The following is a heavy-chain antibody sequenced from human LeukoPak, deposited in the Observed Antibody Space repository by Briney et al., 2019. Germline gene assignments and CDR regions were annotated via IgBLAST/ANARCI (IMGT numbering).Heavy chain of an antibody. CDR3: ASPNPIGDLSWLDY. CDR1: GFTFSSYA. J-gene: IGHJ4*02. Sequence: GGSLRLSCAASGFTFSSYAMSWVRQPPEKGLEWVSVVGGSGDNRYYADSVKGRFTISRDNSKNTLYLQMNSLRVEDTAVYYCASPNPIGDLSWLDYWGQGALVTVSS. V-gene: IGHV3-23*01. CDR2: VGGSGDNR. D-gene: IGHD3-10*01.